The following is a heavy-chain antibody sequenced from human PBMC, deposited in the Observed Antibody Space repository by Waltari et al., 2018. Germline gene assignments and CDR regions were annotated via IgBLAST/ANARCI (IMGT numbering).Heavy chain of an antibody. CDR1: GFTFSSYW. V-gene: IGHV3-7*01. J-gene: IGHJ4*02. Sequence: EVQLVESGGGLVQPGGSLRLSCAASGFTFSSYWMSWVRQAPGKGLEWVANIKQDGSEKYYVDSVKGRFTITRDNAKNSLYLQMNSLRAEDTAVYYCARDRSGWLHVYWGQGTLVTVSS. CDR3: ARDRSGWLHVY. D-gene: IGHD3-10*01. CDR2: IKQDGSEK.